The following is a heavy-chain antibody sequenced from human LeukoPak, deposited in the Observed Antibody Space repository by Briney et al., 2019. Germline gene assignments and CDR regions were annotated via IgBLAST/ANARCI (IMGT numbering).Heavy chain of an antibody. CDR3: ARDRRPYQWLVPYYFDY. D-gene: IGHD6-19*01. J-gene: IGHJ4*02. CDR1: GFTFSSYA. V-gene: IGHV3-23*01. Sequence: PAGGSLRLSCAASGFTFSSYAMSWVRQAPGKGLEWVSAISGSGGSTYYADSVKGRFTISRDNSKNTLYLQMNSLRAEDTAVYYCARDRRPYQWLVPYYFDYWGQGTLVTVSS. CDR2: ISGSGGST.